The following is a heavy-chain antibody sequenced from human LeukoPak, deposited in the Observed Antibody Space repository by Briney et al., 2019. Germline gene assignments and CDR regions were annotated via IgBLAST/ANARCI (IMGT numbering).Heavy chain of an antibody. D-gene: IGHD3-10*01. J-gene: IGHJ4*02. CDR1: GGSISSSNW. Sequence: SGTLSLTCAVSGGSISSSNWWSWVRQPPGKGLEWIGEIYHSGSTNYNPSLKSRVTISVAKSKNQFSLKLSSVTAADTAVYYCARDYYGSGSTFDYWGQGTLVTVSS. CDR3: ARDYYGSGSTFDY. CDR2: IYHSGST. V-gene: IGHV4-4*02.